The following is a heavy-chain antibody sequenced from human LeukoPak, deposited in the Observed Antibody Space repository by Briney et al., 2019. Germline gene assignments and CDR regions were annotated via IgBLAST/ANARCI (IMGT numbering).Heavy chain of an antibody. CDR2: FSPTGNT. CDR3: ATSFIAASGDWFDP. J-gene: IGHJ5*02. CDR1: GDSIRRYS. V-gene: IGHV4-4*07. Sequence: SETLSLTCSVSGDSIRRYSCYWIRQPAGKTLEWIGHFSPTGNTYYNPSLQSRVTVSLDTSKNLFSLKLTSVTAADTAVYFCATSFIAASGDWFDPRGQGILGTV. D-gene: IGHD6-13*01.